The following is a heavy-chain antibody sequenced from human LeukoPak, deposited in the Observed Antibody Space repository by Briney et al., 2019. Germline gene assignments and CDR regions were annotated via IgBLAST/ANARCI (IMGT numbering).Heavy chain of an antibody. CDR3: ARVHGDYNVPWRDYYYYMDV. V-gene: IGHV4-30-4*07. D-gene: IGHD4-17*01. CDR2: IYYSGST. J-gene: IGHJ6*03. CDR1: GGSISSGGYS. Sequence: PSETLSLTCAVSGGSISSGGYSWSWIRQPPGKGLEWIGYIYYSGSTYYNPSLKSRVTISVDTSKNQFSLKLSSVTAADTAVYYCARVHGDYNVPWRDYYYYMDVWGKGTTVTVSS.